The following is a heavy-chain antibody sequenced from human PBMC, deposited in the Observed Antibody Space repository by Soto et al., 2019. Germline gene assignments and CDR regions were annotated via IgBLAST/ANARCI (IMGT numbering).Heavy chain of an antibody. CDR2: IKSKTDGGTT. CDR1: GFTFSNAW. CDR3: TTDSSSWPYYYYGMDV. D-gene: IGHD6-13*01. J-gene: IGHJ6*02. V-gene: IGHV3-15*07. Sequence: GGSLRLSCAASGFTFSNAWMNWVRQAPGKGLEWVGRIKSKTDGGTTDYAAPVKGRFTISRDDSKNTLYLQMNSLKTEDTAVYYCTTDSSSWPYYYYGMDVWGQGTTVTVSS.